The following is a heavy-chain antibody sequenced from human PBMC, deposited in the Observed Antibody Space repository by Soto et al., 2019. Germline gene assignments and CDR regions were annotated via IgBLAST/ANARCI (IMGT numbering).Heavy chain of an antibody. Sequence: SDTQSLAWGVYGGSLSSCCASWSRKPPGKGLEWIGEINHSGSTNYNPSLKSRVTISVDTSKNQFSLKLSSVTAADTAVYYCARAGARYYYYYMDVWGKRTTVTVSS. CDR2: INHSGST. CDR1: GGSLSSCC. J-gene: IGHJ6*03. D-gene: IGHD7-27*01. CDR3: ARAGARYYYYYMDV. V-gene: IGHV4-34*01.